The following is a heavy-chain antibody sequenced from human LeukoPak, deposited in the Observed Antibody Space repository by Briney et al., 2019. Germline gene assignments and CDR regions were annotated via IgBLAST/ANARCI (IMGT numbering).Heavy chain of an antibody. D-gene: IGHD3-3*01. CDR2: ISGSGSST. CDR3: AKDERSGYPYYFDY. Sequence: GGSLRLSCAASRFTFSSYAMSWVRQAPGKGLEWVLGISGSGSSTYYADSVKGRFTISRDNSKNTLYLQMNTLRAEDTAVYYCAKDERSGYPYYFDYWGQGTLVTVSS. CDR1: RFTFSSYA. V-gene: IGHV3-23*01. J-gene: IGHJ4*02.